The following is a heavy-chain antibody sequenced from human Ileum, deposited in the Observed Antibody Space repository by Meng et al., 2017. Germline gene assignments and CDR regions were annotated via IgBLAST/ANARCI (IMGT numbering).Heavy chain of an antibody. CDR3: AREGSWFGADY. CDR1: GASFTCYS. Sequence: QVQLQQGGAGLLKPSETLSLTCTVYGASFTCYSWTWIRQSPGKGLEWIGEVNHDGGTNYSPSLKSRVIISIDTSKNQFSLKLTAVTATDAAVYYCAREGSWFGADYWGQGTLVTVSS. CDR2: VNHDGGT. J-gene: IGHJ4*02. D-gene: IGHD3-10*01. V-gene: IGHV4-34*02.